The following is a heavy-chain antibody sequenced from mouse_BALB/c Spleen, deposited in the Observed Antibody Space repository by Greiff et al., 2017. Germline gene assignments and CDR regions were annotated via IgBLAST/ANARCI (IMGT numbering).Heavy chain of an antibody. CDR1: GYTFTSYW. CDR3: TRSRDYDDDFAWFAY. J-gene: IGHJ3*01. V-gene: IGHV1-5*01. Sequence: SGTVLARPGASVKMSCKASGYTFTSYWMHWVKQRPGQGLEWIGAIYPGNSDTSYNQKFKGKAKLTAVTSTSTAYMELSSLTNEDSAVYYCTRSRDYDDDFAWFAYWGQGTLVTVSA. CDR2: IYPGNSDT. D-gene: IGHD2-4*01.